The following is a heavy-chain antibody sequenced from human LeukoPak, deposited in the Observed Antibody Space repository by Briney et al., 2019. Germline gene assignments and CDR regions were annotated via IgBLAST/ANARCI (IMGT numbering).Heavy chain of an antibody. CDR1: GFTFSNAW. J-gene: IGHJ4*02. D-gene: IGHD3-16*01. CDR3: ARSPSGEPTN. V-gene: IGHV3-53*01. Sequence: GGSLRLSCAASGFTFSNAWMNWVRQAPGKGLEWVSVLYGGGSTYYADSVKGRFTISRDNSKNTLYLQMNSLRAEDTAVYYCARSPSGEPTNWGQGTLVTVSS. CDR2: LYGGGST.